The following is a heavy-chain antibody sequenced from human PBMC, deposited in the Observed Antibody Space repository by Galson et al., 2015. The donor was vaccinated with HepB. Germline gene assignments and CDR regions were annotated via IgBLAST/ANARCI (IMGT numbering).Heavy chain of an antibody. Sequence: SLRLSCAASGFTFSSYGMHWVRQAPGKGLEWVAVIWYDGSNKYYADSVKGRFTISRDNAKNSLYLQMNSLRAEDTALYYCAKEVAGTGDFDYWGQGTLVTVSS. V-gene: IGHV3-33*03. D-gene: IGHD6-19*01. J-gene: IGHJ4*02. CDR3: AKEVAGTGDFDY. CDR1: GFTFSSYG. CDR2: IWYDGSNK.